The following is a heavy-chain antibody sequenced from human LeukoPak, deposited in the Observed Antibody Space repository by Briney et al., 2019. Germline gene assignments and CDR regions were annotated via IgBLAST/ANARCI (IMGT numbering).Heavy chain of an antibody. CDR2: IFRGGST. Sequence: SETLSLTCAVSGYSISIAYYWGWIRQPPGEGLEWIGRIFRGGSTSYNPSLKSRLTMSMDTSKNQFSLQLTSVTAADTAVYYCARYDSRGSGSTQLEYWGQGILVTISS. CDR1: GYSISIAYY. D-gene: IGHD3-3*01. CDR3: ARYDSRGSGSTQLEY. V-gene: IGHV4-38-2*01. J-gene: IGHJ4*02.